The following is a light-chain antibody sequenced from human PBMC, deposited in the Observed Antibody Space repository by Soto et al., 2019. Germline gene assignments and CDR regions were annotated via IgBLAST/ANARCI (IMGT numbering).Light chain of an antibody. CDR1: QGVSSY. Sequence: EFVLTQSPATLSLSPGERATLSCRASQGVSSYIAWYQQKPGQAPRLLIYDAFNRATGIPDRFSGSAPGTDFTLTISSLEPEDFAVYYCQHRDNWHPDRFTFGGGTKVEIK. CDR3: QHRDNWHPDRFT. V-gene: IGKV3D-11*01. J-gene: IGKJ4*01. CDR2: DAF.